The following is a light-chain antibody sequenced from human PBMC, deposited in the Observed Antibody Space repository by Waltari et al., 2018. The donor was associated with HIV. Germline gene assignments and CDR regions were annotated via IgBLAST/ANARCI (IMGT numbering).Light chain of an antibody. Sequence: QSVLTQPPSVSAAPGQKVTISCSGSSSNIGNNYVSWYQHLPGTAPKPLIYDKNKRPSGIPDRFSGSKSGTSATLGITGLQTGDEADYYCGTWDSSLSSNWVFGGGTKLTVL. J-gene: IGLJ3*02. V-gene: IGLV1-51*01. CDR3: GTWDSSLSSNWV. CDR1: SSNIGNNY. CDR2: DKN.